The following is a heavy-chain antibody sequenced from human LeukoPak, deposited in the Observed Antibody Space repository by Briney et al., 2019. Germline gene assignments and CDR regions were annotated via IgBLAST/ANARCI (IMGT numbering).Heavy chain of an antibody. J-gene: IGHJ4*02. Sequence: GGSLRLSYAASGFTFSSHGMHWVRQAPGKGLEWVAVIWYDGSNKYYADSVKGRFTISKDNSKNTLYLQMNSLRAEDTAVYFCARDTLGYYDILTGYSHFDYWGQGTLVTVSS. CDR3: ARDTLGYYDILTGYSHFDY. D-gene: IGHD3-9*01. CDR2: IWYDGSNK. CDR1: GFTFSSHG. V-gene: IGHV3-33*01.